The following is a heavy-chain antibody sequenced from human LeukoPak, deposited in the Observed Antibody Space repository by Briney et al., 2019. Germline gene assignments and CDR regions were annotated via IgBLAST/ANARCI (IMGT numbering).Heavy chain of an antibody. CDR1: GFTFSSYE. J-gene: IGHJ4*02. Sequence: PGGSLRLSCAASGFTFSSYEMNWLRQAPGKGLEWVSYISGSGSTIYYAVSVKGRFTISRDNAKNSLYLQMNSLKPEDTAVYYCATRGGMTTLVTTLTYWGQGTLVTVSS. V-gene: IGHV3-48*03. CDR3: ATRGGMTTLVTTLTY. CDR2: ISGSGSTI. D-gene: IGHD4-23*01.